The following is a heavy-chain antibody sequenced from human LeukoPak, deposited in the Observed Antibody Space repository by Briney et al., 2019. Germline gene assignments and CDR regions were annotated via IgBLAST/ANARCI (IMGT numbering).Heavy chain of an antibody. CDR2: IKQDGSEK. V-gene: IGHV3-7*01. J-gene: IGHJ3*02. Sequence: PGGSLRLSCAASGFTFSSYAMHWVRQAPGKGLEWVANIKQDGSEKYYVDSVKGRFTISRDNAKNSLYLQMNSLRAEDTAVYYCARASGRYDAFDIWGQGTMVTVSS. CDR1: GFTFSSYA. CDR3: ARASGRYDAFDI. D-gene: IGHD3-9*01.